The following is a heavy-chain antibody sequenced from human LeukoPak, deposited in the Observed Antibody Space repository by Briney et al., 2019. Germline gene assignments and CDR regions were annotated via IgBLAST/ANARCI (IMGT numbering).Heavy chain of an antibody. Sequence: PGESLKISCKGSGYIFTSYWIGWVRQMPGKGLEWMGIIYPDDSDTRYSLSFQGQVTISADKSIRTAYLQWSSLKASDTAMYYCALYSGYDRQAFDTWGLGTMVTVSS. J-gene: IGHJ3*02. CDR3: ALYSGYDRQAFDT. CDR2: IYPDDSDT. CDR1: GYIFTSYW. V-gene: IGHV5-51*01. D-gene: IGHD5-12*01.